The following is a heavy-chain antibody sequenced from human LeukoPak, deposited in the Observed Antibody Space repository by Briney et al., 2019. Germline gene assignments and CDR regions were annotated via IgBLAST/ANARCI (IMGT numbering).Heavy chain of an antibody. Sequence: SETLSLTCTVSGGSVSSGPYVWNWIRQPAGEGLEWIGRIHTNRNTNYNPPLRSRVTISVDTSKNQFSLKLSSVTAADTAVYYCASAVPFDCSSTSCYEFYNWFDPWGQGTLVTVSS. CDR2: IHTNRNT. D-gene: IGHD2-2*01. CDR1: GGSVSSGPYV. CDR3: ASAVPFDCSSTSCYEFYNWFDP. V-gene: IGHV4-61*02. J-gene: IGHJ5*02.